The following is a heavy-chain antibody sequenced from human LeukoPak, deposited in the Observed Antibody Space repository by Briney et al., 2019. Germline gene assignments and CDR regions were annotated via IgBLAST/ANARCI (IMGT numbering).Heavy chain of an antibody. V-gene: IGHV3-49*03. D-gene: IGHD6-6*01. J-gene: IGHJ6*03. CDR3: TRDGSSSFLYYYYYYMDV. Sequence: PGGSLILSCTASGFDFGEYAMSWFPQAPGKGLGGDGFIRSKAYGGTTEHAASVKDTFTISRDDSKSIAYLQMNSLKTEDTAVYYCTRDGSSSFLYYYYYYMDVWGKGTTVTASS. CDR2: IRSKAYGGTT. CDR1: GFDFGEYA.